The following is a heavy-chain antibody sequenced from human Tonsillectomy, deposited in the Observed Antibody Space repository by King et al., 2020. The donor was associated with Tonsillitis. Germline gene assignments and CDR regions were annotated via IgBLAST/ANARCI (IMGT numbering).Heavy chain of an antibody. V-gene: IGHV1-3*01. D-gene: IGHD2-8*01. CDR2: SNAGNGNT. CDR1: GYTFTNYA. J-gene: IGHJ4*02. CDR3: ARGVDY. Sequence: QLVQSGAEVKKPGASVKVSCKASGYTFTNYAIHWVRQAPGQNIALMGGSNAGNGNTKYPQKFQGRVTITRDTSASTAYMELSSLRSEDTAVYYCARGVDYWGQGSLVTVSS.